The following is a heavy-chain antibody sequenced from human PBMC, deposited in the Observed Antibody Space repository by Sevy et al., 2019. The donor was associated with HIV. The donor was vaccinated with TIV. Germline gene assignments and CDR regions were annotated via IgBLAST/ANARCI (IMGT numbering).Heavy chain of an antibody. CDR1: GLTFSDYY. J-gene: IGHJ4*02. Sequence: GESLKISCAASGLTFSDYYMSWIRQAPGKGLEWLSYISSGGTTLYSADSVKGRFAISRDNAKNSLYLQMNSLRAEDTAVYFCVGRRYSYTYSWSYHFDYWGQGALVTVSS. CDR3: VGRRYSYTYSWSYHFDY. CDR2: ISSGGTTL. D-gene: IGHD5-18*01. V-gene: IGHV3-11*01.